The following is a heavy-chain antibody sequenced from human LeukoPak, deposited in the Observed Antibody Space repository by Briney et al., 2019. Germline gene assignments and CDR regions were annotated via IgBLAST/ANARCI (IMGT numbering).Heavy chain of an antibody. Sequence: PSETLSLTCTVSGGSISSSSYYWGWIRQPPGKGLEWVANIKQDGSEKYYVDSVKGRFTISRDNAKNSLYLQMNSLRAEDTAVYYCARVEMATIADYWGQGTLVTVSS. CDR3: ARVEMATIADY. V-gene: IGHV3-7*01. J-gene: IGHJ4*02. D-gene: IGHD5-24*01. CDR2: IKQDGSEK. CDR1: GGSISSSSYY.